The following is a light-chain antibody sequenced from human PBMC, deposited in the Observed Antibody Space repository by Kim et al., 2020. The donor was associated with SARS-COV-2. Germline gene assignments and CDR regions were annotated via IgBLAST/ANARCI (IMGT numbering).Light chain of an antibody. V-gene: IGKV1-16*02. J-gene: IGKJ5*01. CDR1: Y. Sequence: YLAWFQQKPGKAPESLIYAASSLQSGVPSKFSGSGSGTEFTLTISSLQPEDFATYYCQQYKSYPITFGQGTRLEIK. CDR3: QQYKSYPIT. CDR2: AAS.